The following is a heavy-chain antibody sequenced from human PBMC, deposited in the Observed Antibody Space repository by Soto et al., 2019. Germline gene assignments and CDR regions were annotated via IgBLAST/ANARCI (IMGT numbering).Heavy chain of an antibody. J-gene: IGHJ6*02. CDR1: GGSISSGGYY. CDR3: AGESRQLVRSTPPYYYGMDV. Sequence: PSETLSLTCTVSGGSISSGGYYWSWIRQHPGKGLEWIGYIYYSGSTYYNPSLKSRVTISVDTSKNQFSLKLSSVTAADTAVYYCAGESRQLVRSTPPYYYGMDVWGQGTTVTVSS. V-gene: IGHV4-31*03. D-gene: IGHD6-6*01. CDR2: IYYSGST.